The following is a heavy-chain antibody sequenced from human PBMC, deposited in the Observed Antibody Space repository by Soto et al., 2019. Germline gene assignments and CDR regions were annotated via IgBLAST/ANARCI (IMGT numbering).Heavy chain of an antibody. J-gene: IGHJ6*02. Sequence: SETLSLTCTVSGGSSSSYYWTWVRQPPGKGLEWIGYVDYSGSPNYNPSLKSRVAISVDKSKNQFSLKLSSVTAADTAVYYCARFRITGKVYYYYGMDVWGQGTTVTVSS. D-gene: IGHD1-20*01. CDR3: ARFRITGKVYYYYGMDV. CDR2: VDYSGSP. CDR1: GGSSSSYY. V-gene: IGHV4-59*12.